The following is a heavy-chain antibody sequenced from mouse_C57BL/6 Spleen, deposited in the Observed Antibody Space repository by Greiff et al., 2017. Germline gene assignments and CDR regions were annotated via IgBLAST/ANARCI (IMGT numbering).Heavy chain of an antibody. CDR1: GYAFSSSW. CDR2: IYPGDGDT. V-gene: IGHV1-82*01. D-gene: IGHD3-2*02. Sequence: QVQLKESGPELVKPGDSVKISCKASGYAFSSSWMNWVKQRPGKGLEWLGRIYPGDGDTNSNGKFKGKATLTADKSSSTAYMQLSSLTSEDSAVYFCARLGGSGYFDYWGQGTTLTVSS. CDR3: ARLGGSGYFDY. J-gene: IGHJ2*01.